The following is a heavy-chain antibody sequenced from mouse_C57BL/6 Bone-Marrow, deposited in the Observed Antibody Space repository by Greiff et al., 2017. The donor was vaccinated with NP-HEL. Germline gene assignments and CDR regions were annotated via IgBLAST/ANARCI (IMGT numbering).Heavy chain of an antibody. V-gene: IGHV10-1*01. Sequence: EVMLVESGGGLVQPKGSLKLSCAASGFSFNTYAMNWVRQAPGKGLEWVARIRSKSNNYATYYADSVKDRFTISRDDSESMLYLQMNNLKTEDTAMYYCVSYYYGSSYWAMDYWGQGTSVTVSS. CDR3: VSYYYGSSYWAMDY. D-gene: IGHD1-1*01. J-gene: IGHJ4*01. CDR1: GFSFNTYA. CDR2: IRSKSNNYAT.